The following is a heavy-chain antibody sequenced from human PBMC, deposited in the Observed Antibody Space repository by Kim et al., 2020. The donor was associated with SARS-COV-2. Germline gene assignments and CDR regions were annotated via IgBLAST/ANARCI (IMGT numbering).Heavy chain of an antibody. D-gene: IGHD5-12*01. Sequence: YYADSVKGRFTISRDNSKNTLYLQMNSLRAEDTAVYYCARAWGGYNSLDYWGQGTLVTVSS. V-gene: IGHV3-30*01. J-gene: IGHJ4*02. CDR3: ARAWGGYNSLDY.